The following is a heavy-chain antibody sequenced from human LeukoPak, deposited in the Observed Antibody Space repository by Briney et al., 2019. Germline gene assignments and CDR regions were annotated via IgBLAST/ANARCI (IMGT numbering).Heavy chain of an antibody. V-gene: IGHV1-18*04. CDR2: ISAYNGNT. D-gene: IGHD3-10*01. CDR3: ARDTPYGSGPMGV. J-gene: IGHJ6*04. Sequence: GASVKVSCKASGYTFTSYGISWVRQAPGQGLEWMGWISAYNGNTNYAQKLQGRVTMTTDTSTSTVCMELRSLRSDDTAVYYCARDTPYGSGPMGVWGKGATVTVSS. CDR1: GYTFTSYG.